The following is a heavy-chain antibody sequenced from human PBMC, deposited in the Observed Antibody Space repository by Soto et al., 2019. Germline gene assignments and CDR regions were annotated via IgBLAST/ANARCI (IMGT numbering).Heavy chain of an antibody. Sequence: EVQLVESGGGLVQPGGSLKLSCAASGFTLSDSAIHWVRQASGKGLEWVGRIRSKGNNYATTYGASLKGRFTISRDDSKNMAYLQMNSLNTDDAAVYYCRRQASDFWSGKPQYYMDVWGKGTTVTVS. J-gene: IGHJ6*03. CDR2: IRSKGNNYAT. V-gene: IGHV3-73*01. CDR1: GFTLSDSA. CDR3: RRQASDFWSGKPQYYMDV. D-gene: IGHD3-3*01.